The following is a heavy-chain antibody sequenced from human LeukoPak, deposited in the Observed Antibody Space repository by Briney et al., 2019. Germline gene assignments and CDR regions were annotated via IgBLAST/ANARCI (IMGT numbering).Heavy chain of an antibody. CDR2: IYYSGST. CDR1: GGSISSGGYY. D-gene: IGHD3-10*01. Sequence: SETLSLTCTVSGGSISSGGYYWSWIRQHPGKGLEWIGYIYYSGSTYYNPSLKSRVTISVDTSKNQFSLKLSSVTAADTAVYYCARHEKLGQFDYWGQGTLVTVSS. J-gene: IGHJ4*02. V-gene: IGHV4-31*03. CDR3: ARHEKLGQFDY.